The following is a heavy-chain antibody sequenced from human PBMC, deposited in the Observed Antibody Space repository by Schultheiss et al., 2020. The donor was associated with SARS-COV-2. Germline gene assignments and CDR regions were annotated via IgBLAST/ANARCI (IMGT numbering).Heavy chain of an antibody. D-gene: IGHD4-17*01. CDR1: GGSFSGYF. Sequence: SQTLSLTCAVYGGSFSGYFWTWIRQPPGKGLEWIGSIYYSGSTYYNPSLKSRVTISVDTSKNQFSLKLSSVTAADTAVYYCARATAFYGDYVMVRYYFDYWGQGTLVTVSS. CDR2: IYYSGST. CDR3: ARATAFYGDYVMVRYYFDY. V-gene: IGHV4-34*01. J-gene: IGHJ4*02.